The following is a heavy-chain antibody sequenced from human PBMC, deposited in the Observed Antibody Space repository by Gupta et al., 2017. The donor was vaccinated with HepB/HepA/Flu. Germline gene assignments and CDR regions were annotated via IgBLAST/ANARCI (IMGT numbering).Heavy chain of an antibody. D-gene: IGHD1-14*01. J-gene: IGHJ4*02. V-gene: IGHV1-69*01. CDR2: IIPIFGTA. CDR3: AGGSGRAEFDY. CDR1: GGTFSSYA. Sequence: QVQLVQSGAEVKTPGSSVKVSCKASGGTFSSYAISWVRQAPGQGLEWMGGIIPIFGTANDAQKFQGRVTITADEATSTAYMELRRLRAEDTAVYYVAGGSGRAEFDYGGQGTLVTVSS.